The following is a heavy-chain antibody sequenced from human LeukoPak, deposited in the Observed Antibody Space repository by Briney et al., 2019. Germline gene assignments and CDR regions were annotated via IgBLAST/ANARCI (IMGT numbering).Heavy chain of an antibody. CDR2: ISYDGSNK. D-gene: IGHD3-3*01. J-gene: IGHJ5*02. CDR1: GFTFSSYG. CDR3: AREMYYDFWSGYYRSWFDP. V-gene: IGHV3-30*03. Sequence: GGSLRLSCAASGFTFSSYGMHWVRQAPGKGLEWVAVISYDGSNKYYADSVKGRFTISRDNSKNTLYLQMYSLRAEDTAVYYCAREMYYDFWSGYYRSWFDPWGQGTLVTVSS.